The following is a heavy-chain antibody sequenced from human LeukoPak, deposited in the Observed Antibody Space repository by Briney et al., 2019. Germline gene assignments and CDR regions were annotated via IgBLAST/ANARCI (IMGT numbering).Heavy chain of an antibody. D-gene: IGHD2-21*01. CDR1: GYTFTSYA. CDR2: INAGNGDT. V-gene: IGHV1-3*01. J-gene: IGHJ5*02. Sequence: ASVKVSCKASGYTFTSYAMHWVRQAPGQRLEWMGWINAGNGDTKYSPKFHDRVTIIKDTSASTTYMELSSLRSEDTAVYYCAREDWASRNWFDPWGQGTLVIVSS. CDR3: AREDWASRNWFDP.